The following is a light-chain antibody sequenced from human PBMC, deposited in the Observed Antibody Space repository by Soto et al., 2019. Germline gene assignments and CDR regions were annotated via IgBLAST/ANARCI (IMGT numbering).Light chain of an antibody. Sequence: QSVLTQDACGSGSPGQSITISCTGTSSDVGGFNYVSWYQQHPGKAPTLMIYDVFTRPSGVSNRFSGSKSGNTASLTISALLAEDEADYYCTSWTSTSTYVFGSGTKVTVL. CDR3: TSWTSTSTYV. CDR2: DVF. CDR1: SSDVGGFNY. J-gene: IGLJ1*01. V-gene: IGLV2-14*03.